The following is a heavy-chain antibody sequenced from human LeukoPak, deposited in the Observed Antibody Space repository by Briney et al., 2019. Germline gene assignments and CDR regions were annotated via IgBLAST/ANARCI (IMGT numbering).Heavy chain of an antibody. D-gene: IGHD3-22*01. Sequence: NTSETLSLTCAVYGGSFSGYYWSWIRQPPGKGLEWIGEINHSGSTNYNPSLKSRATISVDTSKNHFSLKLSSVTAADTAVYYCARHGSSYHYDSSGERAFDTWGQGTMVTVSS. V-gene: IGHV4-34*01. CDR2: INHSGST. CDR1: GGSFSGYY. J-gene: IGHJ3*02. CDR3: ARHGSSYHYDSSGERAFDT.